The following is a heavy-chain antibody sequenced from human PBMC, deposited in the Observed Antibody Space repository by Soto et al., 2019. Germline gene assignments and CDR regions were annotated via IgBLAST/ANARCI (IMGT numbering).Heavy chain of an antibody. Sequence: PGGSLRLSCTASGFTFSSYWMHWVRQGPEKGLVWVARINGDGSSTNYADSVKGRFTISRDNAKNMLYLQMTSLRPEDTAMYYSAREFGLSILPIDNWGQGTLVTVSS. CDR2: INGDGSST. CDR1: GFTFSSYW. D-gene: IGHD3-9*01. J-gene: IGHJ4*02. CDR3: AREFGLSILPIDN. V-gene: IGHV3-74*01.